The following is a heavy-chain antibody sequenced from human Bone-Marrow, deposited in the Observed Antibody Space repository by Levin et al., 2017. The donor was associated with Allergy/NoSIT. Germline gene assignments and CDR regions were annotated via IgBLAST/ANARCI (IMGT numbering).Heavy chain of an antibody. CDR2: IYWDDDL. D-gene: IGHD5-18*01. V-gene: IGHV2-5*02. CDR1: GFSLSTSGVG. CDR3: LYSQSLRPCLPGYNYGPFDF. J-gene: IGHJ4*02. Sequence: SGPTLVKPKQTLTLTCTFSGFSLSTSGVGVGWIRQPPGKALEWLALIYWDDDLRYSPSLQSRLTITKDTSKNQVDLTMTNMAPADTGTYFCLYSQSLRPCLPGYNYGPFDFWGQGTLVIVSS.